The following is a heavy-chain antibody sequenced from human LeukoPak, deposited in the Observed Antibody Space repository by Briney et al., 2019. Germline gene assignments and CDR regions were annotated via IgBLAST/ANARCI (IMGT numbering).Heavy chain of an antibody. CDR3: ARYNWNDYYFDY. V-gene: IGHV4-39*07. D-gene: IGHD1-1*01. Sequence: PSETLSLTCTVSGGSISSSSYYWGWIRQPPGKGLEWIGSIYYSGSTYYNPSLKSRVTISVDTSKNQFSLKLSSVTAADTAVYYCARYNWNDYYFDYWGQGTLVTVSS. J-gene: IGHJ4*02. CDR2: IYYSGST. CDR1: GGSISSSSYY.